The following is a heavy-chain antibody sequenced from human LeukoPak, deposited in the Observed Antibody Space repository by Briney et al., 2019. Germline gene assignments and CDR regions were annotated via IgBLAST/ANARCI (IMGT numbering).Heavy chain of an antibody. CDR1: GGSVSSGSFY. D-gene: IGHD3-22*01. J-gene: IGHJ5*02. V-gene: IGHV4-61*01. Sequence: KSSETLSLTCTVSGGSVSSGSFYWSWIRQPPGKGLEWIGYIYYSGSTNYNPSLKSRVTISGDTSKNQFSLKLSSVTAADTVVYYCAGVRRYYDSSGYHYNWFDPWGQGTLVTVSS. CDR3: AGVRRYYDSSGYHYNWFDP. CDR2: IYYSGST.